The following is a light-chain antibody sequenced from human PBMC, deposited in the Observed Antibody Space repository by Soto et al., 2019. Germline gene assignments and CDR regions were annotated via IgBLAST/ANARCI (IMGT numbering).Light chain of an antibody. CDR1: QSVSSY. Sequence: EIVLTQSPATLSLSPGETATLSCRASQSVSSYLVWYQQKRGQAPRLLIYDASNRATGIPARFRGSGSGTAFTLTISSLEPEDFAVYYCQQRGTWPRTFGQGTKVEIK. CDR2: DAS. CDR3: QQRGTWPRT. V-gene: IGKV3-11*01. J-gene: IGKJ1*01.